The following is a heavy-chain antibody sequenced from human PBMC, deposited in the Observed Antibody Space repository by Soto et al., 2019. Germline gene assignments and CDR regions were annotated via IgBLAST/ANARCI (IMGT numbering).Heavy chain of an antibody. CDR2: ISYTGST. J-gene: IGHJ6*02. CDR1: GGSVTSGSYY. V-gene: IGHV4-31*03. D-gene: IGHD4-17*01. CDR3: AAYGDYYGMDV. Sequence: QVQLQESGPGLVKPSETLSLTCSVSGGSVTSGSYYWSWIRQHPGKGLEWIGYISYTGSTYYNPPLKSRVIISVDPSENQFSLKLTSVTAADTAVYYCAAYGDYYGMDVWGQGTTVTVSS.